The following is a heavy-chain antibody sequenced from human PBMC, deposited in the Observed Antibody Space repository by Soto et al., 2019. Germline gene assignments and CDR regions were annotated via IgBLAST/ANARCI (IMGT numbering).Heavy chain of an antibody. CDR1: GFTFSSYG. Sequence: QVQLVESGGGVVQPGRSLRLSCAASGFTFSSYGMHWFRQAPGKGLEWVAVISYDGSNKYYADSVKGRFTISRDNSKNTLYLQMNSLRAEDTAVYYCAKGAMATIGIDYWGQGTLVTVSS. CDR2: ISYDGSNK. D-gene: IGHD5-12*01. J-gene: IGHJ4*02. V-gene: IGHV3-30*18. CDR3: AKGAMATIGIDY.